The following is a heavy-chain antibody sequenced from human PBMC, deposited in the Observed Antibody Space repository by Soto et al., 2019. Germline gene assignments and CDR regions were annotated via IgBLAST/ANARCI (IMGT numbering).Heavy chain of an antibody. D-gene: IGHD3-22*01. CDR1: GGSISSGGYY. V-gene: IGHV4-31*03. Sequence: QVQLQESGPGLVKPSQTLSLTCTVSGGSISSGGYYWTWIRQHSGKGLEWIGYIYYSGNTKYNSSLKSRVIISVDTSKNQFSLKLNAVTAADTAVYYCTSESQRSSSGLDAFDIWGQGTMVTVSS. CDR3: TSESQRSSSGLDAFDI. J-gene: IGHJ3*02. CDR2: IYYSGNT.